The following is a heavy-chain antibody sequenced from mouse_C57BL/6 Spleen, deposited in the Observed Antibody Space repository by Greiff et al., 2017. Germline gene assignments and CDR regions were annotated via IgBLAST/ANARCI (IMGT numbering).Heavy chain of an antibody. CDR3: AREGVAPYYAMDY. Sequence: EVQGVESEGGLVQPASSMKLSCTASGFTLSDSYMALARLVPEKGLEWVANINYDGSSTYYLDSLKSRFIISRDNAKNILYLQMSSLKSEDTATYYCAREGVAPYYAMDYWGQGTSVTVSS. V-gene: IGHV5-16*01. CDR1: GFTLSDSY. J-gene: IGHJ4*01. CDR2: INYDGSST.